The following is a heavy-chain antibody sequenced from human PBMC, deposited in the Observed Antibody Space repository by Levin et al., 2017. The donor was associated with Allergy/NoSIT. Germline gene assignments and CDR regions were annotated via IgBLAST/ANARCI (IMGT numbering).Heavy chain of an antibody. D-gene: IGHD1-26*01. CDR2: MYYSGST. V-gene: IGHV4-39*01. CDR1: GGSISSSSYY. J-gene: IGHJ5*02. CDR3: ARHWIVGATGPLGGFDP. Sequence: KASETLSLTCTVSGGSISSSSYYWGWIRQPPGKGLEWIGSMYYSGSTYYNPSLKSRVTLSVDTSRNQFSLRLSSVTAADTAVYYCARHWIVGATGPLGGFDPWGQGTLVTVSS.